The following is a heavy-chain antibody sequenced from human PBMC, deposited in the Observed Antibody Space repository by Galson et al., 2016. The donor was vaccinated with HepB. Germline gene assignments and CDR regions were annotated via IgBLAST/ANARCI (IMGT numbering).Heavy chain of an antibody. CDR2: INAGNGDT. V-gene: IGHV1-3*01. J-gene: IGHJ4*02. Sequence: SVKVSCKASGYTITNYAIHWVRQAPGHWPEWMGWINAGNGDTKYSQKFQGRVTITRDTSASTAYLELSSLRSEDTTLYYWARDFYINIGYSIRGVFDYWGQGTLVT. CDR3: ARDFYINIGYSIRGVFDY. CDR1: GYTITNYA. D-gene: IGHD3-22*01.